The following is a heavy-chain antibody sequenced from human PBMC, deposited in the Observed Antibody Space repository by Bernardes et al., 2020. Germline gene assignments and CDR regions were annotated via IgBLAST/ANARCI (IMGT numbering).Heavy chain of an antibody. V-gene: IGHV2-26*04. CDR1: GFSLSNARMG. Sequence: SGPTLVKPTETLTLTCTVSGFSLSNARMGVSWIRQPPGKALEWLAHIFSNDEKSYSTSLKSRLTISKDTSKSQVVLTMTNMDPVDTATYYCACPVGYPTAGAFDIWGQGTMVTVSS. D-gene: IGHD1-26*01. CDR3: ACPVGYPTAGAFDI. CDR2: IFSNDEK. J-gene: IGHJ3*02.